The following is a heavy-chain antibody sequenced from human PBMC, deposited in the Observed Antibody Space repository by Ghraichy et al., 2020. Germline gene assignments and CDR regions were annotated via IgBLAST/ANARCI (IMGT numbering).Heavy chain of an antibody. CDR1: GYTFTSGD. CDR3: ARWTSAIEGMDV. CDR2: MNPNSGNT. V-gene: IGHV1-8*01. J-gene: IGHJ6*02. D-gene: IGHD2-21*02. Sequence: ASVKVSCKASGYTFTSGDINWVRQATGQGLEWMAWMNPNSGNTGYAQNFQGRVTLTRDTSISTAYMELSGLGSEDTAVYYCARWTSAIEGMDVWGQGTTVTVSS.